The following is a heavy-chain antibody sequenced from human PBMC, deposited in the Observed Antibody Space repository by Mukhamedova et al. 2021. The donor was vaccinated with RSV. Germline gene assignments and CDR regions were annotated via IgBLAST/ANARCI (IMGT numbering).Heavy chain of an antibody. CDR2: ISHSGVT. Sequence: GKISHSGVTKYNPSLKSRVTLALDTSRHQFYLSLSSVTAADTAVYYCARLRDWGSYFDYWGQGSLAAVSS. J-gene: IGHJ4*02. CDR3: ARLRDWGSYFDY. D-gene: IGHD3-16*01. V-gene: IGHV4-34*01.